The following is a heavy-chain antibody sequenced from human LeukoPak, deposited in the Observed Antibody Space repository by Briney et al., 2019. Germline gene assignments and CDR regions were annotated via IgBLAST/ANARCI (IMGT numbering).Heavy chain of an antibody. J-gene: IGHJ4*02. CDR1: GFTFSSYS. Sequence: GGSLRLSRAASGFTFSSYSMNWVRQAPRKRLEWVSSIGSSSSDIYYADSVKGRFTISRDNAKNSLYLQMNSLSAEDTAVYYCAQTVDTAMGYYFDYWGQGTLVTDSS. V-gene: IGHV3-21*01. D-gene: IGHD5-18*01. CDR3: AQTVDTAMGYYFDY. CDR2: IGSSSSDI.